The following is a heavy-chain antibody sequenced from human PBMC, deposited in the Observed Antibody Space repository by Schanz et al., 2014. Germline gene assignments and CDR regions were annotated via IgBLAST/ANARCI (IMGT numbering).Heavy chain of an antibody. Sequence: QVQLVQSGTEVKKPGASVKVSCKASGYTFTSYGVSWVRQAPGQGLEWVGWINTNTGNPTYAQGFTGRFVFSLDTSVRTAYLQISSLKAEDTAAYYCTTETIAMAGTFSIWGQGTLVTVSS. CDR2: INTNTGNP. CDR1: GYTFTSYG. V-gene: IGHV7-4-1*02. D-gene: IGHD6-19*01. CDR3: TTETIAMAGTFSI. J-gene: IGHJ4*02.